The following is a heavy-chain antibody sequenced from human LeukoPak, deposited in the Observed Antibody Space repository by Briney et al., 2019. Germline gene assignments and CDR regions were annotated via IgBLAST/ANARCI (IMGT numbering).Heavy chain of an antibody. CDR1: GFTFSSYW. V-gene: IGHV3-7*03. Sequence: GGSLRLSCAASGFTFSSYWMCWVRQAPGKGLEWVANIKQDGSEKYYVDSVEGRFTISRDNAKNSLYLQMNSLRAEDTAVYYCARGGVGSGWSDYWYFDLWGRGTLVTVSS. D-gene: IGHD6-19*01. CDR2: IKQDGSEK. J-gene: IGHJ2*01. CDR3: ARGGVGSGWSDYWYFDL.